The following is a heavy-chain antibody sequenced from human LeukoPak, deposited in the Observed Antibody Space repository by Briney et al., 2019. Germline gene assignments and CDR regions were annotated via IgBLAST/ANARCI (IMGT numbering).Heavy chain of an antibody. CDR1: GFTFGSYW. CDR3: ASFKLSEWRSYFTY. D-gene: IGHD3-3*01. J-gene: IGHJ4*02. V-gene: IGHV3-7*01. CDR2: IKKDGSEK. Sequence: WGSLRLSCAASGFTFGSYWMNWVRHAPGKGLERVANIKKDGSEKYYVDSVKGRFTISRDNAKNSLFLQMNSLRAEDTALYYYASFKLSEWRSYFTYWGQGTLVTVSS.